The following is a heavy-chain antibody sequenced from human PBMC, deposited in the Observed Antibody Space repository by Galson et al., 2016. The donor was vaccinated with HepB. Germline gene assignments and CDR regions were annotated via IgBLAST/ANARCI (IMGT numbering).Heavy chain of an antibody. D-gene: IGHD3-9*01. CDR3: AAFDCLFGIAY. CDR1: GFSFSTYA. Sequence: SLRLSCAASGFSFSTYAMHWVRQAPGKGLEWVALISYDGNNEYSADSVKGRFTLSRDNSKSTLFLQMNSLRAEDTAVYYCAAFDCLFGIAYWGQGTLVTVSS. CDR2: ISYDGNNE. V-gene: IGHV3-30-3*01. J-gene: IGHJ4*02.